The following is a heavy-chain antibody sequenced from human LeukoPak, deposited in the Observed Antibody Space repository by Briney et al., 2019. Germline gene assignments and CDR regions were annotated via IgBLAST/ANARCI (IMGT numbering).Heavy chain of an antibody. Sequence: PGGSLRLSCAASGFTVSSNYMSWVRQAPGKGLQWVALISYDGTHKYYADSVKGRFAISRDNSRNTLYLQMNSLRPDDTAIYYCARDRGWSQTYGSGSYGLDYWGQGALVTVSS. CDR1: GFTVSSNY. D-gene: IGHD3-10*01. J-gene: IGHJ4*02. V-gene: IGHV3-30*09. CDR2: ISYDGTHK. CDR3: ARDRGWSQTYGSGSYGLDY.